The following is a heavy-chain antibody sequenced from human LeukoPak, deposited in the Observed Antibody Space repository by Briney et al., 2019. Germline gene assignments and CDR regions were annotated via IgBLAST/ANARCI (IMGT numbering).Heavy chain of an antibody. D-gene: IGHD3-10*01. Sequence: SETLSLTCTVSGGSISSYYWSWIRQPPGKGLGWIGYISYSGSTNYNPSLKSRVTISVDTSKNQFSLRLSSATAADTAVYYCARANSGVYGSGSYYNPIDHWGQGTLVTVSS. J-gene: IGHJ4*02. CDR3: ARANSGVYGSGSYYNPIDH. CDR2: ISYSGST. V-gene: IGHV4-59*01. CDR1: GGSISSYY.